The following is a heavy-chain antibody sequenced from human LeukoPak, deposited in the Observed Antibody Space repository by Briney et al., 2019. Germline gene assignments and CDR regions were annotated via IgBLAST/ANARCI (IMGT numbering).Heavy chain of an antibody. CDR2: INSDGSST. D-gene: IGHD5-24*01. CDR1: GFTFSSYW. Sequence: QAGGSLRLSCAASGFTFSSYWMHWVRQAPGKGLVWVSRINSDGSSTSYADSVKGRFTISRGNAKNTLYLQMNSLRAEDTAVYYCARDQLQLSLDYWGQGTLVTVSS. CDR3: ARDQLQLSLDY. J-gene: IGHJ4*02. V-gene: IGHV3-74*01.